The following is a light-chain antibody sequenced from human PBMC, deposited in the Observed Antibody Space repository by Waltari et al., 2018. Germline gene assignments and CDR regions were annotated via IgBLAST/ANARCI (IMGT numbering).Light chain of an antibody. J-gene: IGKJ4*01. CDR2: DTS. V-gene: IGKV1-33*01. Sequence: DIQMTQSPSSLSASVGDRVTITCQASQDIRNYLVGYQQKPGKAPDLLIFDTSDLETGVPSRFSGSGSGTHFTFTISSLQPEDFATYYCQQYDNLPLTFGGGTKVEIK. CDR1: QDIRNY. CDR3: QQYDNLPLT.